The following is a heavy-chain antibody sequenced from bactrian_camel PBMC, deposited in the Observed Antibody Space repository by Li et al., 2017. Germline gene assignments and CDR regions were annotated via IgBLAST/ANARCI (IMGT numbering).Heavy chain of an antibody. Sequence: VQLVESGGGSAQAGGSLKLSCVASGFSTNTNCMGWFRQGPGKEREGVAALDSDGSTSYADSVKGRFTISKDNAKNTLYLQMNSLKPEDTAMYYCAAEEALRCPDKFGYWGQGTQVTVS. CDR3: AAEEALRCPDKFGY. CDR2: LDSDGST. CDR1: GFSTNTNC. V-gene: IGHV3S53*01. J-gene: IGHJ6*01. D-gene: IGHD5*01.